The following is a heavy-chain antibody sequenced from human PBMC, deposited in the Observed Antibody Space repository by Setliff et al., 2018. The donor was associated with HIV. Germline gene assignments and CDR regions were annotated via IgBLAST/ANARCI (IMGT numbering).Heavy chain of an antibody. CDR2: INQNGNQR. V-gene: IGHV3-7*01. CDR1: GFNSCSYW. D-gene: IGHD6-6*01. J-gene: IGHJ4*02. Sequence: PGGSLRLSCTASGFNSCSYWMNWVRQAPGKGPEWVANINQNGNQRYYVDSVRGRFSISRDNAKNTLYLQMNGLRGEDTAVYYCAMFSSSSGWGQGTQVTVSS. CDR3: AMFSSSSG.